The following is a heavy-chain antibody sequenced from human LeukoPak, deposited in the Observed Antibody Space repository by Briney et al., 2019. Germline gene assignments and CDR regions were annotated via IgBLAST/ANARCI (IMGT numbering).Heavy chain of an antibody. V-gene: IGHV3-23*01. CDR3: AKDRVPDNTWSFDK. J-gene: IGHJ3*02. Sequence: GGSLRLSGAASGFTFSTYTMSWVRQAPGKGLECVSSIYGSGSKIFYADSVKVRFTISRDSSKSTLYLQMNGLRVEDTALYYCAKDRVPDNTWSFDKWGQGTMVTVSA. CDR2: IYGSGSKI. D-gene: IGHD3-10*01. CDR1: GFTFSTYT.